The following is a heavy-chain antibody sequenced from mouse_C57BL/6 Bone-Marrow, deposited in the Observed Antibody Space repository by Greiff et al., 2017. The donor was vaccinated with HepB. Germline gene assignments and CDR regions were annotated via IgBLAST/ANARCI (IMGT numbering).Heavy chain of an antibody. CDR1: GYTFTNYW. J-gene: IGHJ2*01. CDR2: IYPGGGYT. Sequence: VQLQQSGAELVRPGTSVKMSCKASGYTFTNYWIGWAKQRPGHGLEWIGDIYPGGGYTNFNEKFKGKATLTADKSSSTAYMQLSSLTSEDSAIYYCAREGSGDWYFDYWGQGTTLTVSS. D-gene: IGHD3-3*01. V-gene: IGHV1-63*01. CDR3: AREGSGDWYFDY.